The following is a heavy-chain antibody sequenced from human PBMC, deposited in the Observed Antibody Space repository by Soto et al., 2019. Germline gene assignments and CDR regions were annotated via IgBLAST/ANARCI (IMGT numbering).Heavy chain of an antibody. CDR2: ISPYNDQT. CDR1: GYTFIRYG. D-gene: IGHD3-16*01. CDR3: ARGGYYDNVWGKLSHYGLDV. J-gene: IGHJ6*02. Sequence: QVQLVQSASEVMKPGASVKVSCKASGYTFIRYGITWVRQAPGQRLEWMGWISPYNDQTIYAQKLXXRVTMTADTSTXTXYXXLRSLKADDTAVYYCARGGYYDNVWGKLSHYGLDVWGQGTSVTVSS. V-gene: IGHV1-18*01.